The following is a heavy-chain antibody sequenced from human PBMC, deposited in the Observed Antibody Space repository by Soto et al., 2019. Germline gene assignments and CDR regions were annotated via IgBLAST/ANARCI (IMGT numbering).Heavy chain of an antibody. CDR2: IIPIFGTA. J-gene: IGHJ5*02. Sequence: ASVKVSCKASGGTFSSYASSWVRQAPGQGLEWMGGIIPIFGTANYAQKFQGRVTITADESTSTAYMELSSLRSEDTAVYYCARCIFSSDYGDPPYNWFDPWGQGTLVTVSS. CDR1: GGTFSSYA. V-gene: IGHV1-69*13. D-gene: IGHD4-17*01. CDR3: ARCIFSSDYGDPPYNWFDP.